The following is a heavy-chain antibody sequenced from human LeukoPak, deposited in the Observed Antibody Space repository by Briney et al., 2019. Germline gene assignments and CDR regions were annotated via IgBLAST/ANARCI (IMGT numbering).Heavy chain of an antibody. D-gene: IGHD5-24*01. CDR1: GGTFSSYA. V-gene: IGHV1-69*06. J-gene: IGHJ4*02. Sequence: ASVKVSCKASGGTFSSYAISWVRQAPGQGLEWMGGIIPIFGTANYAQKFQGRVTITADKSTSTAYMVLSSLRSEDTAVYYCARGEFGEMATIISHFDYWGQGTLVTVSS. CDR3: ARGEFGEMATIISHFDY. CDR2: IIPIFGTA.